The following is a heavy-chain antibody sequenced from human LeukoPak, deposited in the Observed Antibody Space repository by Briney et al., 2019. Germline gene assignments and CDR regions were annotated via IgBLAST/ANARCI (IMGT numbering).Heavy chain of an antibody. V-gene: IGHV1-24*01. J-gene: IGHJ4*02. CDR2: FDPEDGET. D-gene: IGHD1-26*01. Sequence: ASVKVSCKVSGYTLTELSMHWVRQAPGKGLEWMGGFDPEDGETIYAQKFQGRVTMTTDTSTSTAYMELRSLRSDDTAVYYCARGELASYDYWGQGTLVTVSS. CDR1: GYTLTELS. CDR3: ARGELASYDY.